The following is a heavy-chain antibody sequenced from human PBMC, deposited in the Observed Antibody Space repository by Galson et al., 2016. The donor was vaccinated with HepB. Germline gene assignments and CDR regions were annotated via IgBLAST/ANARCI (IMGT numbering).Heavy chain of an antibody. Sequence: SLRLSCAASGFTFSSYAMHWVRQAPGKGLEWVAVISNDGSSKYYTDIVKGRLTISRDNSKSTLYLQMNSLRAEDTAVYFCARRDIPMANDYWGQGVLVTVSS. CDR3: ARRDIPMANDY. J-gene: IGHJ4*02. V-gene: IGHV3-30-3*01. D-gene: IGHD5-18*01. CDR2: ISNDGSSK. CDR1: GFTFSSYA.